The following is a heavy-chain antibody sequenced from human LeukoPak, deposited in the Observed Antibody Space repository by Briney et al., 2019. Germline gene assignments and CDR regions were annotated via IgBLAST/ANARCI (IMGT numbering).Heavy chain of an antibody. D-gene: IGHD1-26*01. CDR2: MNPNSGNT. J-gene: IGHJ4*02. CDR1: GYAFTANG. Sequence: ASVKVSCKASGYAFTANGITWVRQAKGQGLEWMGWMNPNSGNTGYAQKFQGRVTMTRNTSISTAYMELSSLRSEDTAVYYCARGTLVAVRSVGATSLGYWGQGTLVTVSS. CDR3: ARGTLVAVRSVGATSLGY. V-gene: IGHV1-8*01.